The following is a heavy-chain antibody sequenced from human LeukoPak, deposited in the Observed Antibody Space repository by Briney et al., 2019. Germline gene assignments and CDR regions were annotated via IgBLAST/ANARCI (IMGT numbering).Heavy chain of an antibody. CDR2: IYYSGST. Sequence: SETLSLTCTVSGGSISSSSYYWGWIRQPPGKGLEWIGSIYYSGSTYYNPSLKSRVTISVDKSKNQFSLKLSSVTAADTAVYYCARDYDYVWGSRNDAFDIWGQGTMVTVSS. J-gene: IGHJ3*02. CDR1: GGSISSSSYY. D-gene: IGHD3-16*01. CDR3: ARDYDYVWGSRNDAFDI. V-gene: IGHV4-39*07.